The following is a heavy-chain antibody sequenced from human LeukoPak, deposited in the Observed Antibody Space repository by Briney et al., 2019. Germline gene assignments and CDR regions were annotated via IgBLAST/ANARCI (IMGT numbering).Heavy chain of an antibody. CDR2: INWNGGSI. J-gene: IGHJ4*02. V-gene: IGHV3-20*04. CDR1: GFTFDDYG. CDR3: ASGEDSYALDY. D-gene: IGHD5-18*01. Sequence: GGSLRLSCAGSGFTFDDYGMSWVRQAPGKGLEWVSGINWNGGSIGYADSVKGRFTISRDNAKNSLYLQMNSLRAEDTAVYYCASGEDSYALDYWGQGILVTVSS.